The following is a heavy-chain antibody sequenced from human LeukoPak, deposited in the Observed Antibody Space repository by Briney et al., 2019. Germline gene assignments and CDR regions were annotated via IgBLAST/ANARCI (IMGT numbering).Heavy chain of an antibody. J-gene: IGHJ4*02. Sequence: SETLSLTCTVSGGPIRTYQWSWIRQPPGKGLEWIGNIHYSGSANYNPSLKSRVIISVDTSKNQFSLKLTSVAAADTAMYYCTRDMEYPGAGFDYWGQGIPVTVSS. V-gene: IGHV4-59*12. D-gene: IGHD3-3*01. CDR3: TRDMEYPGAGFDY. CDR2: IHYSGSA. CDR1: GGPIRTYQ.